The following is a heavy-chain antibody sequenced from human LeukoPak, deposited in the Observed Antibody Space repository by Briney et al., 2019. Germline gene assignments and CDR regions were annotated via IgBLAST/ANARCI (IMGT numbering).Heavy chain of an antibody. CDR2: IIPVLGTT. D-gene: IGHD3-9*01. J-gene: IGHJ4*02. V-gene: IGHV1-69*13. Sequence: ASVKVSCKASGGTFSRYAISWVRQAPGQGLEWMGGIIPVLGTTNYAQTFQNKVTITADESTSTAYMELSSLRSEDTAVYYCAREPYNILTGYASPYFDYWGQGTLVTVSS. CDR3: AREPYNILTGYASPYFDY. CDR1: GGTFSRYA.